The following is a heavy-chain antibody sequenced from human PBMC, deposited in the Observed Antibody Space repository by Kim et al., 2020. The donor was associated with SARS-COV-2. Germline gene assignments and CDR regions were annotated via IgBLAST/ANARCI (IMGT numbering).Heavy chain of an antibody. J-gene: IGHJ4*01. Sequence: GGSLRLSCAASGFNSAWMSWVRQAPGKGLEWVGRIKSRTGGGTTDYSAPVKGRFTISRDDSKSTLYLQMNSLKTEDTAVYYCTTDCCDARGFGKYYFDTWGQGTLVAVSS. CDR3: TTDCCDARGFGKYYFDT. D-gene: IGHD3-16*01. V-gene: IGHV3-15*01. CDR1: GFNSAW. CDR2: IKSRTGGGTT.